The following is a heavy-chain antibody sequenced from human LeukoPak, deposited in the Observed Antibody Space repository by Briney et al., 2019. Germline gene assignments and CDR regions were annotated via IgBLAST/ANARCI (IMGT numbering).Heavy chain of an antibody. J-gene: IGHJ4*02. CDR3: AKARSRVTSLVEVTHVLDS. Sequence: GGSLRLSCAASGFSFSSYRLNWGRQAPGEGLEWVSTLSGSSTSTYYAGSVKGRFTISRDNSKNKMYLQMNSLRVEDTAVYYCAKARSRVTSLVEVTHVLDSRGQGTLVTVSS. D-gene: IGHD3-22*01. CDR2: LSGSSTST. V-gene: IGHV3-23*01. CDR1: GFSFSSYR.